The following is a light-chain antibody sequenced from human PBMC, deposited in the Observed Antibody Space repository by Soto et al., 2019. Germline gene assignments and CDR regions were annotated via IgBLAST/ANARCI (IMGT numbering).Light chain of an antibody. CDR3: CSHAGSSNYV. V-gene: IGLV2-23*01. CDR1: SSDVGSRNL. CDR2: EAS. Sequence: QSLLTHPASLSGSPGQSITISCTGTSSDVGSRNLVSWYQQYPGKAPKLIIFEASKRPSGVSNRFSGSKSGSTASLTISGLQAEDEADYYCCSHAGSSNYVFGTGTKVTVL. J-gene: IGLJ1*01.